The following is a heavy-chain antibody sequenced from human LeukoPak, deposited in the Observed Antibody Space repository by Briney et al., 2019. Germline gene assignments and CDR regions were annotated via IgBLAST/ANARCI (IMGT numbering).Heavy chain of an antibody. Sequence: SETLSLTCTVSGGSISSGSYYWSWIRQPAGKGLEWIGRIYTSGSTNYNPSLKSRVTISVDTSKNQFSLKLSSVTAADTAVYYCAIGNYYMDVWGKGTTVTVSS. CDR2: IYTSGST. J-gene: IGHJ6*03. CDR1: GGSISSGSYY. V-gene: IGHV4-61*02. CDR3: AIGNYYMDV.